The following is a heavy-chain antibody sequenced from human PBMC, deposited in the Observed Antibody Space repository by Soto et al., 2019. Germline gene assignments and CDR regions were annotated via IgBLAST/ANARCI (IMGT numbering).Heavy chain of an antibody. CDR1: GDSVDRSY. Sequence: PSETLSLTCTVSGDSVDRSYWSWIRQSPGKRMEWIGYIIHRGTSKYNPSLNSRVTMSLDTSKNQVSLRLTSATTADTAIYFCARERRGFGYIDYWALGTLVTVSS. D-gene: IGHD3-3*01. CDR2: IIHRGTS. CDR3: ARERRGFGYIDY. V-gene: IGHV4-59*02. J-gene: IGHJ4*02.